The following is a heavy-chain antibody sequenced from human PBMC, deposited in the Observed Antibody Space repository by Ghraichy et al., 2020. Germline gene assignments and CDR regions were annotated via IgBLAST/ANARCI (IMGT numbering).Heavy chain of an antibody. CDR2: IYYSGST. CDR3: ARVGSSGWYYFDH. V-gene: IGHV4-59*01. CDR1: GGSISSYY. D-gene: IGHD6-19*01. Sequence: SETLSLTCTVSGGSISSYYWSWIRQPPGKGLEWIGYIYYSGSTNYNPSLKSRVTISLDTSKNQFSLKLSSVTAADTAVYYCARVGSSGWYYFDHWGQGTLVTVS. J-gene: IGHJ4*02.